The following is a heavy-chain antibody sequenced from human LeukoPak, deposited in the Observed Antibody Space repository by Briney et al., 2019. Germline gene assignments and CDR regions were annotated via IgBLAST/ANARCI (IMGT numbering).Heavy chain of an antibody. CDR2: IYSGGST. Sequence: RGSLRLSCAASGFTVSNHYKSWVRQAPGKGLEWVSVIYSGGSTYYADSVNGRFTISRDNSKNTLYLQMNSLRAEDTAVYYCARDTPGIAAAGMLLSFDYWGQGTLVTVS. CDR1: GFTVSNHY. V-gene: IGHV3-53*01. D-gene: IGHD6-13*01. J-gene: IGHJ4*02. CDR3: ARDTPGIAAAGMLLSFDY.